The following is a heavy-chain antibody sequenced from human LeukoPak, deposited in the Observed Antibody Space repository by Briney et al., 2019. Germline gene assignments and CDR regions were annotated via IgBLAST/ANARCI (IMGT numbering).Heavy chain of an antibody. Sequence: SETLSLTCTVSGGSISSSSYYWGWIRQPPGKGLEWIGSIYYSGSTYYNPSLKSRVTISVDTSKNQFSLKLSSVTAADTAVYYCARVTSGLLKELYYFDYWGQGTLVTVSS. J-gene: IGHJ4*02. D-gene: IGHD1-26*01. CDR3: ARVTSGLLKELYYFDY. V-gene: IGHV4-39*07. CDR1: GGSISSSSYY. CDR2: IYYSGST.